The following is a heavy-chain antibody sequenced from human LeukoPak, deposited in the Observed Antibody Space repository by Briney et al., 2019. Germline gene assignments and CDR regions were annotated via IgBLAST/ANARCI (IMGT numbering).Heavy chain of an antibody. CDR1: GGSISDYY. Sequence: SETLSLTCTVSGGSISDYYWSWIRQAAEKGLECIGRVYTSGGIDYNPSFKSRVTLSVDKSKNQFFLKLTSVTAADTAVYYCAGRDYWGQGTLVTVSS. J-gene: IGHJ4*02. D-gene: IGHD1-26*01. CDR2: VYTSGGI. V-gene: IGHV4-4*07. CDR3: AGRDY.